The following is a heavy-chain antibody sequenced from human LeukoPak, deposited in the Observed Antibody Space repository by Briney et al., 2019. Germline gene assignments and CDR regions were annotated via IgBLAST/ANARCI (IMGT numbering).Heavy chain of an antibody. Sequence: SVKVSCKASGGTFSSYAFSWVRLAPGQGLEWMGRIIPILNIANYAQKFQGRVTIVADESTSTAYMELSSLRSEDTAVYYCARDNPPFCNGGTCYSYWGQGTLVTVSS. CDR2: IIPILNIA. J-gene: IGHJ4*02. V-gene: IGHV1-69*04. D-gene: IGHD2-15*01. CDR3: ARDNPPFCNGGTCYSY. CDR1: GGTFSSYA.